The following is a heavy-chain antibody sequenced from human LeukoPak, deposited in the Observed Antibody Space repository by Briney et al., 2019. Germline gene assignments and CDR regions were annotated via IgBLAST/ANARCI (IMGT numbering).Heavy chain of an antibody. V-gene: IGHV1-2*02. D-gene: IGHD2-15*01. J-gene: IGHJ5*02. CDR1: GYTFTGYY. CDR2: INPNSGGT. Sequence: ASVKVSCKASGYTFTGYYMHWVRQAPGQGLEWMGWINPNSGGTSYAQKFQGRVTMTRDTSISTAYMELSRLRSDDTAVYYCARDPGGIVVVVAATGGNWFDPWGQGTLVTVSS. CDR3: ARDPGGIVVVVAATGGNWFDP.